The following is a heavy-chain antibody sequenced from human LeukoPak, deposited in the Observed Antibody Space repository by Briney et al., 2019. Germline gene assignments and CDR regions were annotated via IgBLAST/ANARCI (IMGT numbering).Heavy chain of an antibody. CDR1: GGSISSYY. D-gene: IGHD6-13*01. CDR2: IYYSGST. Sequence: SETLSLTCTVSGGSISSYYWSWIRQPPGKGLEWIGYIYYSGSTNYNPSLKSRVTISVDTSKNQFSLKLSSVTAADTAVYYCARVGGHSSKVDPWGQGTLVTVSS. J-gene: IGHJ5*02. CDR3: ARVGGHSSKVDP. V-gene: IGHV4-59*01.